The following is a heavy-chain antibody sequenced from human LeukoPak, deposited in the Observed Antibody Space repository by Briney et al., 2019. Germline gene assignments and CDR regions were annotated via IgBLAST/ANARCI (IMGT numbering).Heavy chain of an antibody. CDR1: GFTFSNYW. CDR3: ARDFWGAYRVDYFDY. Sequence: GGSLRLSCAASGFTFSNYWMSWVRRAPGKGLEWVANIKQDGSETHYVDSVRGRFTISRDNAKKSLYLQMNSLRAEDTAVYYCARDFWGAYRVDYFDYWGQGTLVTVSS. V-gene: IGHV3-7*01. D-gene: IGHD3-3*01. J-gene: IGHJ4*02. CDR2: IKQDGSET.